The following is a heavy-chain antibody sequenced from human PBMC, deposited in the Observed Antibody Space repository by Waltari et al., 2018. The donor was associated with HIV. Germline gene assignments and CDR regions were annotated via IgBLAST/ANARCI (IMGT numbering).Heavy chain of an antibody. CDR3: ARWGKRYGDV. J-gene: IGHJ6*02. V-gene: IGHV4-39*01. CDR1: GGSISSSSYY. D-gene: IGHD1-20*01. CDR2: IYYSWST. Sequence: QLQLQVSGPGLVKPSETLSLTCTVSGGSISSSSYYWGWIRQPPGKGLEWIGSIYYSWSTYYNPSLKSRVTISVDTSKNQFSLKLSSVTAADTAVYYCARWGKRYGDVWGQGTTVTVSS.